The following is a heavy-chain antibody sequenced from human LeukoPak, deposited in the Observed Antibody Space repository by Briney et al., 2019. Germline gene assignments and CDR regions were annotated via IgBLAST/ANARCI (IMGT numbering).Heavy chain of an antibody. D-gene: IGHD5-12*01. CDR2: ISPYNGNT. Sequence: ASVKATCKASGYKFTNYGISWVRQAPGQGLEWMGWISPYNGNTIYAQKLQGRVTMTEDTSTDTAYMELSSLRSEDTAVYYCATLDIVATCYWGQGTLVTVSS. J-gene: IGHJ4*02. CDR3: ATLDIVATCY. V-gene: IGHV1-18*01. CDR1: GYKFTNYG.